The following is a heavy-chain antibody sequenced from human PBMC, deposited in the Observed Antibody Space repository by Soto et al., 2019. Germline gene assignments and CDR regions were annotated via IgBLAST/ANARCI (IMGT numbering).Heavy chain of an antibody. D-gene: IGHD2-15*01. Sequence: ASVKVSCKASGYTFTSYGISWVRQAPGQGLEWMGWISAYNGNTNYAQKLQGRVTMTTDTSTSTAYMELRSLRSDDTAVYYRARDRRDIVVVVAAYNWFDPWGQGTLVTVSS. J-gene: IGHJ5*02. CDR1: GYTFTSYG. CDR2: ISAYNGNT. CDR3: ARDRRDIVVVVAAYNWFDP. V-gene: IGHV1-18*01.